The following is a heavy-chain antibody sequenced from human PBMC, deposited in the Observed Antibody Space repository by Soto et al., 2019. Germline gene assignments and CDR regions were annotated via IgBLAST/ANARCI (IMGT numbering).Heavy chain of an antibody. Sequence: GASVKVSCKASGYTFTSYDINWVRQATGQGLEWMGWMNPNSGNTGYAQKFQGRVTMTRNTSISTAYMELSSLRSEDTAVYYCARSREVYALYYYEPHPFDYWGQGTLVTVSS. CDR1: GYTFTSYD. CDR2: MNPNSGNT. V-gene: IGHV1-8*01. D-gene: IGHD3-22*01. J-gene: IGHJ4*02. CDR3: ARSREVYALYYYEPHPFDY.